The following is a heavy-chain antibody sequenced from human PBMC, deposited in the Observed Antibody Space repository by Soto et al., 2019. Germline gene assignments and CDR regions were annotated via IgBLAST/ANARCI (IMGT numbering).Heavy chain of an antibody. CDR2: IVVGSGNT. D-gene: IGHD3-10*01. CDR3: AAGLLWFGELNWFDP. V-gene: IGHV1-58*01. J-gene: IGHJ5*02. Sequence: SVKVSCKASGFTFTSSSVQWVRQARGQRLEWIGWIVVGSGNTNYAQKFQERVTITRDMSTSTAYMGLSSLRSEDTAVYYCAAGLLWFGELNWFDPWGQGTLVTVSS. CDR1: GFTFTSSS.